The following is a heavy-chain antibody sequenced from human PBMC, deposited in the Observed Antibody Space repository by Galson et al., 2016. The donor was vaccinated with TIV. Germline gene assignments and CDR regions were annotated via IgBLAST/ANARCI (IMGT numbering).Heavy chain of an antibody. CDR2: VYYSGAT. CDR1: GGSISNGDYY. J-gene: IGHJ6*02. Sequence: TLSLTCSVFGGSISNGDYYWTWIRQPPGKRLEWIGYVYYSGATNYNPSLMRGVTLSVDRSTNQFSLRLNSGTAADTAVYSCARCRGDYYYGIAVWGQGTTVTVSS. CDR3: ARCRGDYYYGIAV. D-gene: IGHD3-10*01. V-gene: IGHV4-30-4*08.